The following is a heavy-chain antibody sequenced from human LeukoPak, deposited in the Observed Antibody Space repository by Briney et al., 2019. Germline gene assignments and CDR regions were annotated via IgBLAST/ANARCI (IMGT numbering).Heavy chain of an antibody. J-gene: IGHJ4*02. Sequence: GESLKISCKGSGYSFTSYWISWARQMPGKGLEWMGRIDPSDSYTNYSPSFQGHVTISADKSISTAYLQWSSLKASDTAMYYCARHQDILTGPDYWGQGTLVTVSS. D-gene: IGHD3-9*01. CDR1: GYSFTSYW. V-gene: IGHV5-10-1*01. CDR3: ARHQDILTGPDY. CDR2: IDPSDSYT.